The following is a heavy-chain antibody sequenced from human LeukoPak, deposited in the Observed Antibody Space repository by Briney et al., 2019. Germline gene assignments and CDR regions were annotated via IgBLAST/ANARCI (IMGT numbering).Heavy chain of an antibody. J-gene: IGHJ4*02. Sequence: GGSLRLSCAASGFTFSSHLMRWVRQTQGTGLVWVSSVKSDGTATNYADSVKGRFTISRDNAKNTLYLQMNSLRVEDTAVYYCVRKFATGDWGQGTLVTVSS. CDR3: VRKFATGD. CDR1: GFTFSSHL. V-gene: IGHV3-74*01. D-gene: IGHD1-14*01. CDR2: VKSDGTAT.